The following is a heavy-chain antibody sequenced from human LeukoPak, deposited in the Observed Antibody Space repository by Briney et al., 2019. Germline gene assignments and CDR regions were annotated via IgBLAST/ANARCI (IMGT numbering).Heavy chain of an antibody. CDR3: ARIDIVATGPHFDY. D-gene: IGHD5-12*01. V-gene: IGHV3-21*01. Sequence: GGSLRLSCAASGFTFSSYSMNWVRQAPGKGLEWVSSISSSSSYIYYADSVKGRFTISRDNAKNSLYLQMNSLRAEDTAVYYCARIDIVATGPHFDYWGQGTLATVSS. CDR1: GFTFSSYS. CDR2: ISSSSSYI. J-gene: IGHJ4*02.